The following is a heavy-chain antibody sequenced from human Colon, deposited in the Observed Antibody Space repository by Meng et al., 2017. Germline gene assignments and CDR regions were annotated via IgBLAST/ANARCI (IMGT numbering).Heavy chain of an antibody. D-gene: IGHD3-16*01. CDR1: GGSFSGYY. V-gene: IGHV4-34*01. Sequence: QVQLQQWGAGLLKPSETLSLPCAVYGGSFSGYYWSWIRQPPGKGLEWIGEINHSGSTNYNPSLKSRVTISVDTSKNQFSLKLSSVTAADTAVYYCARGIPFEGPYYGYWGQGTLVTVSS. CDR3: ARGIPFEGPYYGY. CDR2: INHSGST. J-gene: IGHJ4*02.